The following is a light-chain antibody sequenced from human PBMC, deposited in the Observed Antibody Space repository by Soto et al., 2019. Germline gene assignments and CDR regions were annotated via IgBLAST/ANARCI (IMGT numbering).Light chain of an antibody. CDR2: DAS. V-gene: IGKV3-11*01. CDR1: RSVGSY. CDR3: QQRSNWYT. Sequence: EIVWTQSPATLSLSPGDRATLSCRASRSVGSYLAWYQQKPGQAPRLLIYDASIRATGIPARFSGSGSGADYTLTISSLEPEEFAVYYFQQRSNWYTFGQGTKLEL. J-gene: IGKJ2*01.